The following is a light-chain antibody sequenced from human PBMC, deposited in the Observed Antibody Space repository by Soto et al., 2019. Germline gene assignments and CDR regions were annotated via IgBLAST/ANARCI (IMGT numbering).Light chain of an antibody. CDR1: SSNIGTNT. J-gene: IGLJ3*02. V-gene: IGLV1-44*01. CDR3: AAWDDSLNGPV. Sequence: QSVLTQPPSASGTPGQRVTIPCSGSSSNIGTNTLNWYQQLPATAPNLLINNDIQRPSGGLDRFSGSRSATSASLAISGLQSEDEDDYYCAAWDDSLNGPVFGGGTKLTVL. CDR2: NDI.